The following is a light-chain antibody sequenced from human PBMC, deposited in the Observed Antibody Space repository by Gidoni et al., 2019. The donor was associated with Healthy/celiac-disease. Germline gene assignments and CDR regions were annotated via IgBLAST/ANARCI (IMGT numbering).Light chain of an antibody. Sequence: DILMTQSPDSLAGSLGERASINSKCSQNVFYSSNKRNFLAWFQHKPGQTPQLLIYWASTRESGVPARFSGSGAGTDFTLTISSLQAEDVAVYYCQQYVDTPYTFGQGTKLEIK. CDR1: QNVFYSSNKRNF. J-gene: IGKJ2*01. CDR3: QQYVDTPYT. CDR2: WAS. V-gene: IGKV4-1*01.